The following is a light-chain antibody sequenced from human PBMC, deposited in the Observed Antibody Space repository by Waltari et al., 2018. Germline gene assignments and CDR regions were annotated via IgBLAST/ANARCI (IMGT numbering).Light chain of an antibody. V-gene: IGKV1-5*03. CDR1: QSISHW. CDR3: QRYDDYPPT. Sequence: DIQMTQSPSTLSASVGDRVTITCRASQSISHWLAWYQQKPGKAPKLLISKAPSLEKEVPSRFSGSGSGTEFTLTITNLQPDDFATFYCQRYDDYPPTFGGGTKVEIK. CDR2: KAP. J-gene: IGKJ4*01.